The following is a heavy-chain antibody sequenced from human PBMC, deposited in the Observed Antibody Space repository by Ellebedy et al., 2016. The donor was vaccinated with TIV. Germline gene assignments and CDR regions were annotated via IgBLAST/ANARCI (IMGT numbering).Heavy chain of an antibody. D-gene: IGHD4-11*01. CDR1: GFTFDDYA. V-gene: IGHV3-9*01. CDR3: AKAPPGTTYAFDI. J-gene: IGHJ3*02. Sequence: GGSLRLXXAASGFTFDDYAMHWVRQAPGKGLEWVSGISWNSGSIGYADSVKGRFTISRDNAKNTLYLQMNSLRAEDTAVYYCAKAPPGTTYAFDIWGQGTMVTVSS. CDR2: ISWNSGSI.